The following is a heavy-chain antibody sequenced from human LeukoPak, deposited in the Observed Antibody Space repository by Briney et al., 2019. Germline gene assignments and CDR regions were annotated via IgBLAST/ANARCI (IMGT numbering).Heavy chain of an antibody. V-gene: IGHV3-21*01. Sequence: GGSLRLSCTPSGFTFSDYSMNWVRQAPGKGLEWVSSISTSSTYTFYADSVKGRFTISRDNRKNSLYLQMSSLTAEDTAVYYCARDASGFCLYYYMDVWGKGTTVTVSS. J-gene: IGHJ6*03. CDR2: ISTSSTYT. D-gene: IGHD6-25*01. CDR3: ARDASGFCLYYYMDV. CDR1: GFTFSDYS.